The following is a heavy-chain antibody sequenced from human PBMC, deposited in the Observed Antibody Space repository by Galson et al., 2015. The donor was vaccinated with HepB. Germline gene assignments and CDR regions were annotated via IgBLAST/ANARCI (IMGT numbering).Heavy chain of an antibody. Sequence: SLRLSCAASGFTFSSYGMHWVRPAPGKGLAWVAVISYDGSNKYYADSVKGRFTIARNTSKNTLYPQMNSLRAEDTAVYYCAKDLFGGWYGLDATPIDYWGQGTLVTVSS. CDR3: AKDLFGGWYGLDATPIDY. J-gene: IGHJ4*02. CDR1: GFTFSSYG. V-gene: IGHV3-30*18. CDR2: ISYDGSNK. D-gene: IGHD6-19*01.